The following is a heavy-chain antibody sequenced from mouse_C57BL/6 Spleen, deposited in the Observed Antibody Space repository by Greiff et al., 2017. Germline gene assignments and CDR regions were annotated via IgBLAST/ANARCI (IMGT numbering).Heavy chain of an antibody. CDR3: ARKWTAQASAWFAY. V-gene: IGHV1-55*01. CDR2: IYPGSGST. D-gene: IGHD3-2*02. CDR1: GYTFTSYW. J-gene: IGHJ3*01. Sequence: VQLQQPGAELVKPGASVKMSCKASGYTFTSYWITWVKQRPGQGLEWIGEIYPGSGSTNYNEKFKSKATLTVDTSSSTAYMQLSSLTSEDSAVYYCARKWTAQASAWFAYWGQGTLVTVSA.